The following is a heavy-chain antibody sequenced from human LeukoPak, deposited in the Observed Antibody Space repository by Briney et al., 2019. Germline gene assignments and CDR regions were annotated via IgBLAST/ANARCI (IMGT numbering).Heavy chain of an antibody. D-gene: IGHD4-17*01. Sequence: GGSLRLSCAASGXTFSNYAMSWVRQAPGKGREWVSAISSSGGGTYYADSVKGRFTISRDNSKDTLSLQMNSLRAEDTAVYYCARGIYGDYDHWGQGTLVTVST. CDR3: ARGIYGDYDH. CDR2: ISSSGGGT. J-gene: IGHJ1*01. V-gene: IGHV3-23*01. CDR1: GXTFSNYA.